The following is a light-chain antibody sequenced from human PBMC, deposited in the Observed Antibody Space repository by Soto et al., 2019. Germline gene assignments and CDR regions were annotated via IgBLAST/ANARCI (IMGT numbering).Light chain of an antibody. CDR2: DAS. CDR1: QSVSTY. V-gene: IGKV3-11*01. J-gene: IGKJ1*01. CDR3: QQRSNWPPTWT. Sequence: EIVLTQSPATLSLSPGERATLSCRASQSVSTYLAWYQQKPGQAPRLLIYDASNRATGIPARFSGSGSGTDFTLTISSLEPEDFAVDDCQQRSNWPPTWTFGQGTKVEI.